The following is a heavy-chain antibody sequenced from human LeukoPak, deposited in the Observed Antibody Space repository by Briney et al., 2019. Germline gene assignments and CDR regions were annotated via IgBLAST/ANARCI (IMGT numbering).Heavy chain of an antibody. D-gene: IGHD3-10*01. J-gene: IGHJ5*02. CDR2: ISYDGSNN. CDR3: ARDRSELLWFGELPGWFDP. V-gene: IGHV3-30*04. CDR1: GFTFSSYA. Sequence: PGGSLRLSCAASGFTFSSYAMHWVRQAPGKGLEWVAVISYDGSNNYYADSVKGRFTISRDNSKNTLYLQMNSLRAEDTAVYYCARDRSELLWFGELPGWFDPWGQGTLVTVSS.